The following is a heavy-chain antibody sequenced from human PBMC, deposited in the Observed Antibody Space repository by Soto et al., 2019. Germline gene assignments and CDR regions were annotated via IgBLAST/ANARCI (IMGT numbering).Heavy chain of an antibody. CDR1: GGSISSYY. CDR2: IYYSGST. V-gene: IGHV4-59*01. Sequence: SETLSLTCTVCGGSISSYYWSWIRQPPGKGLEWIGYIYYSGSTNYNPSLKSRVTISVDTSKNQFSLKLSSVTAADTAVYYCARAAEGSYRYYFDYWGQGTLVTVSS. J-gene: IGHJ4*02. CDR3: ARAAEGSYRYYFDY. D-gene: IGHD1-26*01.